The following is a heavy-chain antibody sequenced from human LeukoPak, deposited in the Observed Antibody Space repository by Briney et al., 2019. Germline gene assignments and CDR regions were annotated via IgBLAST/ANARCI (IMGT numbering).Heavy chain of an antibody. Sequence: GGSLRLSCAASGFTFSSYGMHWVRQAPGKGLEWVAVIWYDGSNKYYADSVKGRFTISRDNSKNTLYLQMNSLRAEDTAVYYCAREIFIGQWLATYYYYYGMDVWGQGTTVTVSS. CDR1: GFTFSSYG. CDR2: IWYDGSNK. J-gene: IGHJ6*02. D-gene: IGHD6-19*01. CDR3: AREIFIGQWLATYYYYYGMDV. V-gene: IGHV3-33*01.